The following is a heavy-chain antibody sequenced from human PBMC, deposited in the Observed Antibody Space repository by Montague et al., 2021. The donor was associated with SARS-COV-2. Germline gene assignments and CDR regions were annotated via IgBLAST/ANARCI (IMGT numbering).Heavy chain of an antibody. D-gene: IGHD6-19*01. CDR1: GGSISSGSYY. CDR3: ARDIAVASLFDY. CDR2: TSSSGSN. J-gene: IGHJ4*02. V-gene: IGHV4-61*02. Sequence: TLSLTCTVSGGSISSGSYYWSWMRPPAGKGLEWIGRTSSSGSNNYTLSLKSRVTISVDASKNQFSLKLSSVTAADTAVYYCARDIAVASLFDYWGQGTLVTVSS.